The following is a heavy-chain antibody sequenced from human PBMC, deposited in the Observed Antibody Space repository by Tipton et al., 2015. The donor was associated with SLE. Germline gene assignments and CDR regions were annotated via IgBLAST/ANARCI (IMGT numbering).Heavy chain of an antibody. CDR3: ARHKFTTIQGLIPDFDS. V-gene: IGHV4-59*08. CDR1: GGPLTGDY. Sequence: GLVKPSETLSLTCTVSGGPLTGDYWSWIRQPPGQGLEWIGYVFYTGRTTYNPSLERRVTISIDTSRTQFSLNLTSVTASDTAVYYCARHKFTTIQGLIPDFDSWGQGTLVIVSS. D-gene: IGHD3-10*01. CDR2: VFYTGRT. J-gene: IGHJ4*02.